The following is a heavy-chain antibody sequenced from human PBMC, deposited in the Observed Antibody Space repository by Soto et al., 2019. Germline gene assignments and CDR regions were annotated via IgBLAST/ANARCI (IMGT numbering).Heavy chain of an antibody. J-gene: IGHJ3*02. V-gene: IGHV4-59*11. CDR3: ARGNDWKSSTFDI. CDR1: GGSLTDHY. D-gene: IGHD2-21*01. Sequence: QVQLQESGPGLVKPSETLSLTCTVAGGSLTDHYWNWFRQSPGRGLQWIGYVYYSGATSYNPSLTSRVTMTVDTSKNQCSLTLRSVTAADTAVYFCARGNDWKSSTFDIWGQGTMVSVSS. CDR2: VYYSGAT.